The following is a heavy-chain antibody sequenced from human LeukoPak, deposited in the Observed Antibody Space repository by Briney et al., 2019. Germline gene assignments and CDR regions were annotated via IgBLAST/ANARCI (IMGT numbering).Heavy chain of an antibody. J-gene: IGHJ4*02. CDR1: GGSISSSSYY. Sequence: SETLSLTCTVSGGSISSSSYYWGWIRQPPGKGLEWIGSIYYSGSTYYNPSLKSRVTISVDTSKNQFSLKLSSVTVADTAVYYCARVDGGYYFAGIDYWGQGTLVTVSS. CDR2: IYYSGST. V-gene: IGHV4-39*07. D-gene: IGHD3-22*01. CDR3: ARVDGGYYFAGIDY.